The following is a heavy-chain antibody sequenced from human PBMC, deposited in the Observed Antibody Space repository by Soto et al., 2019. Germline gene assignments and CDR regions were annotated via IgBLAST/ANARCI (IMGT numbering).Heavy chain of an antibody. J-gene: IGHJ5*02. V-gene: IGHV4-34*01. CDR2: INHSGST. CDR1: GGSFSGYY. D-gene: IGHD3-10*01. CDR3: ATKNYGSRFDP. Sequence: QVQLQQWGAGLLKPSETLSLTCAVYGGSFSGYYWSWIRQPPGKGLEWIGEINHSGSTNYNPSLKSRVTISVDTSKNQFSLKLSSATAADTAMYYCATKNYGSRFDPWGQGTLVTVSS.